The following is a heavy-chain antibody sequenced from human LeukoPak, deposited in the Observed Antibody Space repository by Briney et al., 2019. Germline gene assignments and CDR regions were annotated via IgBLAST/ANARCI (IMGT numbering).Heavy chain of an antibody. CDR2: ICWESASV. V-gene: IGHV3-9*01. Sequence: GRSLRISRAAPGFPLYDYAIHWGRETPGEGPEGVSGICWESASVGYADSVKGRFTISRDNAKNSLYLQMNSLRAEDTALYYCAKDTSPRPQYYYESSGYWDYWGQGTLVTVSS. CDR3: AKDTSPRPQYYYESSGYWDY. J-gene: IGHJ4*02. CDR1: GFPLYDYA. D-gene: IGHD3-22*01.